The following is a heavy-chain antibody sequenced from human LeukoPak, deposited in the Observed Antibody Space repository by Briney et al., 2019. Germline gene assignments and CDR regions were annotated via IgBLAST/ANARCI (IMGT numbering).Heavy chain of an antibody. CDR1: GYTFTSYG. J-gene: IGHJ4*02. V-gene: IGHV7-4-1*02. Sequence: ASVKVSCKASGYTFTSYGIHWVRQAPGQGLEWMGWINTNTENPTYAQGFTGRFVFSLDTSVSTAYLQISSLKAEDTAVYFCARGSVGSDDYWGQGTLVTVSS. D-gene: IGHD1-26*01. CDR3: ARGSVGSDDY. CDR2: INTNTENP.